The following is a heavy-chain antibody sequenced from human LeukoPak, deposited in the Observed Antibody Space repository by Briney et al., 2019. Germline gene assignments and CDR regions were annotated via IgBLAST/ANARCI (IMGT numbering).Heavy chain of an antibody. CDR3: ARETTGDLYYYYYYMDV. Sequence: GGSLRLSCAASGFTYSSYSMNWVRQAPGKGLEWVSYISSSSSTIYYADSVKGRFTISRDNAKKSLYLQMNSLRAEDTAVYYCARETTGDLYYYYYYMDVWGKGTTVTVSS. D-gene: IGHD7-27*01. V-gene: IGHV3-48*01. CDR2: ISSSSSTI. J-gene: IGHJ6*03. CDR1: GFTYSSYS.